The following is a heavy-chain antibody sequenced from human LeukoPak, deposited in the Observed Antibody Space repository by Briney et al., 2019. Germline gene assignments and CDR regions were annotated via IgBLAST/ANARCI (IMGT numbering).Heavy chain of an antibody. J-gene: IGHJ6*03. D-gene: IGHD3-10*01. V-gene: IGHV4-61*02. CDR2: IYTSGST. Sequence: SETLSLTCTVSGGSISSGFYYWSWIRQPAGKGLEWIGRIYTSGSTNYNPSLKSRVSTPVDTSKNQFSLKLSSVTAADTAVYYCARGRSSMIRGYYYYYMDVWGKGTTVTISS. CDR1: GGSISSGFYY. CDR3: ARGRSSMIRGYYYYYMDV.